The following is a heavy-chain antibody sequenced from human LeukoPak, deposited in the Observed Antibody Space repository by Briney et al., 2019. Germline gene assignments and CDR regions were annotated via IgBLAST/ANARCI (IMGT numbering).Heavy chain of an antibody. J-gene: IGHJ4*02. V-gene: IGHV4-38-2*02. CDR3: ARPDYDSSGTDY. CDR2: IYHSGRT. Sequence: SETLSLTCIVSVYSISSGYYWGWIRQPPGKGLEWIGSIYHSGRTYYNPSLKSRVTISVDTSKNQFSLKLSSVTAADTAVYYCARPDYDSSGTDYWGQGTLVTVSS. CDR1: VYSISSGYY. D-gene: IGHD3-22*01.